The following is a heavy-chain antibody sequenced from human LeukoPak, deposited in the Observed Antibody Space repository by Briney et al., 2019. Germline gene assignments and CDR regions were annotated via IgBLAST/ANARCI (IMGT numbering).Heavy chain of an antibody. Sequence: SETLSLTCTVSGGSISGYYWSWIRQPPGKGLEWIGYIYYSGSTNYNPSLKSRVTISVDTSKNQFSLKLSSVTAADTAVYYCARSGYSGYGTANNWFDPWGQGTLVTVSS. CDR2: IYYSGST. D-gene: IGHD5-12*01. J-gene: IGHJ5*02. CDR1: GGSISGYY. V-gene: IGHV4-59*08. CDR3: ARSGYSGYGTANNWFDP.